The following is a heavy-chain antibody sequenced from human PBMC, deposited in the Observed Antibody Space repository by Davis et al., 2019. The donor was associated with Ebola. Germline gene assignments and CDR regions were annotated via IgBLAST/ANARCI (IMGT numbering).Heavy chain of an antibody. J-gene: IGHJ4*02. D-gene: IGHD6-19*01. CDR2: IYPGDPDT. CDR1: GYSFTSYW. Sequence: GESLKISCKGSGYSFTSYWIGWVRQMPGKGLEWMWIIYPGDPDTRYSPSFQGQVTISADKSISTAYLQWSSLKASDTAMYYCARPQKRSGWYVVDYWGQGTLVTVSS. CDR3: ARPQKRSGWYVVDY. V-gene: IGHV5-51*01.